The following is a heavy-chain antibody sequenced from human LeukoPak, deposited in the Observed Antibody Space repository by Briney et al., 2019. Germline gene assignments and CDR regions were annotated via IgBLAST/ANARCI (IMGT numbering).Heavy chain of an antibody. Sequence: GASVKVSCKASGYTFTGYYIHWVRQAPGQGLEWMGRINPNSGDTNCAQKFQGRVTMTRDTSISTAYMEVSRLRSDDTAVYYCAREVGATARAFDLWGQGTMVTVSS. J-gene: IGHJ3*01. CDR2: INPNSGDT. V-gene: IGHV1-2*06. D-gene: IGHD1-26*01. CDR1: GYTFTGYY. CDR3: AREVGATARAFDL.